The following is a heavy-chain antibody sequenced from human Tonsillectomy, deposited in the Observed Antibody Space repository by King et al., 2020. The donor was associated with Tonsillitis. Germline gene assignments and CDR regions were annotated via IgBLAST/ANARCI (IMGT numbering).Heavy chain of an antibody. J-gene: IGHJ4*02. D-gene: IGHD6-19*01. CDR3: ASSIAVAGTGFDY. CDR2: INHSGST. Sequence: VQLQQWGAGLLKPSETLSLTCAVYGGSFSGYYWSWIRQPPGKGLEWIGEINHSGSTNYNPSLKSRVTISVDTSKNQFSLKLSSVTAADTAVYYCASSIAVAGTGFDYWGQGTLVTVSS. CDR1: GGSFSGYY. V-gene: IGHV4-34*01.